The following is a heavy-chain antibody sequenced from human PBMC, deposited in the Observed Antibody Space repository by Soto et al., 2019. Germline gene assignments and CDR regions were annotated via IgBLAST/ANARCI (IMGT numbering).Heavy chain of an antibody. V-gene: IGHV4-34*01. J-gene: IGHJ4*02. CDR2: INHSGST. D-gene: IGHD3-10*01. CDR3: ASFGSGSYNRDFDY. Sequence: QVQLQQWGAGLLKPSETLSLTCAVYGGSFSGYYWSWIRQPPGKGLEWIGEINHSGSTNYNPSLKCRVTISVDSSKNQFSLKLSSVTAADTAVYYCASFGSGSYNRDFDYWGQGTLVTVSS. CDR1: GGSFSGYY.